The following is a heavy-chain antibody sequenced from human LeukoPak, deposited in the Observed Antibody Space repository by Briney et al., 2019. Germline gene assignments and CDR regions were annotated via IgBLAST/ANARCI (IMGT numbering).Heavy chain of an antibody. J-gene: IGHJ5*02. CDR1: GYTFTNYA. CDR2: INTYTGNP. Sequence: ASVKVSCKASGYTFTNYAMNWVRQAPGQGLEWMGWINTYTGNPTSAQAFTGRFAFSLDTSVSTAYLQISSLKAEDTAVYYCARVDYYERSGPNWFDPWGQGTLVTVAS. D-gene: IGHD3-22*01. V-gene: IGHV7-4-1*02. CDR3: ARVDYYERSGPNWFDP.